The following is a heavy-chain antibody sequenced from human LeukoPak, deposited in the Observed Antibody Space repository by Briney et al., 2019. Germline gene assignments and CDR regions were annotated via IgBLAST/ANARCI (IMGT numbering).Heavy chain of an antibody. CDR3: ARSTYSSSSYYFDY. CDR2: IWSDGSNK. Sequence: GGSLRLSCAASGFTFSNYGIHWVRQAPGKGLEWVAVIWSDGSNKYYVDSVKGRFTISRDNSKNTLYMQMNSLRADDTAVYYCARSTYSSSSYYFDYWGQGSLVTVSS. V-gene: IGHV3-33*01. CDR1: GFTFSNYG. J-gene: IGHJ4*02. D-gene: IGHD6-13*01.